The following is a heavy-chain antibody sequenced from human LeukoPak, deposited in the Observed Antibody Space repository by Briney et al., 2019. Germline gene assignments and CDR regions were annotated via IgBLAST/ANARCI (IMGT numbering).Heavy chain of an antibody. CDR3: ARRYYYNLGSFPFDF. Sequence: SETLSLTCAVSGGPFSGYFWSWIRQSSGKGLEWIGEIHNSGTTNYNPSLNSRVTISEDTSKNQFYLNLSSVTAADTAVYYCARRYYYNLGSFPFDFWGQGTLVIVSS. J-gene: IGHJ4*02. CDR1: GGPFSGYF. CDR2: IHNSGTT. D-gene: IGHD3-10*01. V-gene: IGHV4-34*01.